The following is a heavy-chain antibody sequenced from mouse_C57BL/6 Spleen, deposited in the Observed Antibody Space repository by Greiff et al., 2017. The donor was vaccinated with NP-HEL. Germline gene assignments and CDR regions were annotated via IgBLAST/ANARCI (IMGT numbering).Heavy chain of an antibody. D-gene: IGHD4-1*01. CDR2: MWTGGGT. J-gene: IGHJ4*01. CDR1: GFSLTSYA. Sequence: VQLVESGPGLVAPSQSLSITCTVSGFSLTSYAISWVRQPPGKGLEWLGVMWTGGGTNYNSALKSRLSISKDNSKSQVFSIMSSLQTDDTARYYCARKVLGRPMDDWGQGTSVTVSS. CDR3: ARKVLGRPMDD. V-gene: IGHV2-9-1*01.